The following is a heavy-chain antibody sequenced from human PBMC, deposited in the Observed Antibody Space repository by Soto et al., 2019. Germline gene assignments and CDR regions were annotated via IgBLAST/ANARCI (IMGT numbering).Heavy chain of an antibody. D-gene: IGHD3-3*01. CDR2: VKSDGTTA. Sequence: GGSLRLSCEASGFAFTSYWMHWVRQAPGKGLVWVAGVKSDGTTATYADSVRGRFTISRDDAKNTLYLQMNSLSAEDTAVYYCVRGPSQGSSLFGPLDSWGQGTLVTVSS. CDR3: VRGPSQGSSLFGPLDS. J-gene: IGHJ4*02. CDR1: GFAFTSYW. V-gene: IGHV3-74*01.